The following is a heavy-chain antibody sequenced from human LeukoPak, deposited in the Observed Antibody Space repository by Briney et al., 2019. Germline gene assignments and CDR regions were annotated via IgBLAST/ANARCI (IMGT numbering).Heavy chain of an antibody. V-gene: IGHV3-30*03. CDR1: GFTFTKYG. D-gene: IGHD2-15*01. Sequence: GRSLRLSCAASGFTFTKYGMHWVRQAPSKGLEWVAGISYDGSNKYYANSVKGRFTISRDNSKNTLYLQMNSLRAEDMAMYYCARDLSGGSFDYWGQGTLVTVSS. CDR3: ARDLSGGSFDY. CDR2: ISYDGSNK. J-gene: IGHJ4*02.